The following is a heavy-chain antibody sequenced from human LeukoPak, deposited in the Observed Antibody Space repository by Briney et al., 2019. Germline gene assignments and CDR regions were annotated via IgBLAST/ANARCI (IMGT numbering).Heavy chain of an antibody. CDR1: GFTFSSYA. CDR2: ISSNGGST. J-gene: IGHJ3*02. D-gene: IGHD3-10*01. CDR3: VKGYRYYGSGSFDAFDI. Sequence: GGSLRLSCSASGFTFSSYAMHWVRQAPGKGLEYVSAISSNGGSTYYADSVKGRFTISRDNSKNTLYLQMSSLRAGDTAVYYCVKGYRYYGSGSFDAFDIWGQGTMVTVSS. V-gene: IGHV3-64D*09.